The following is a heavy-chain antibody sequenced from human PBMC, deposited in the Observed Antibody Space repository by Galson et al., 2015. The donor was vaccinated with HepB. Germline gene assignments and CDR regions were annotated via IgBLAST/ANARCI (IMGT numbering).Heavy chain of an antibody. V-gene: IGHV3-7*01. J-gene: IGHJ4*01. Sequence: SLRLSCAASGFTFSSYWMNWVRQAPGKGLEWVANINRDGSEKYYVDSVKGRFTVSRDNAKDSLYLQMNSLTAEDTAVYYCARYKYYSDSSGSRYDFWGQGTLVTVSS. CDR3: ARYKYYSDSSGSRYDF. CDR2: INRDGSEK. D-gene: IGHD3-22*01. CDR1: GFTFSSYW.